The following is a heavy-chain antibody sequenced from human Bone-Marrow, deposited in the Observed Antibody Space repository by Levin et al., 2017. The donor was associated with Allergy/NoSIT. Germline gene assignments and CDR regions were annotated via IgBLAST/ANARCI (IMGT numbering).Heavy chain of an antibody. CDR3: ATGRVTY. CDR1: GFSFSSSA. CDR2: ITSSSSSM. J-gene: IGHJ4*02. Sequence: SGGSLRLSCAASGFSFSSSAMNWVRQAPGKGLEWISSITSSSSSMVYADSVQGRFTISRDNTKNSLFLQMNSLRAEDTAVYYCATGRVTYWGQGTLVTVSS. V-gene: IGHV3-21*01. D-gene: IGHD1-26*01.